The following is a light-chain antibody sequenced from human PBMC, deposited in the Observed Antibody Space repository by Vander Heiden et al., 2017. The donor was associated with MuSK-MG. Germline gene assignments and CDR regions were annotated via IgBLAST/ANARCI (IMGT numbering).Light chain of an antibody. CDR1: QSVSSSY. J-gene: IGKJ1*01. V-gene: IGKV3-20*01. Sequence: EIVLTQSPDTLSLSPGERATLSCRASQSVSSSYLAWYQQKPGQAPRLLIYATSSRATGIPDRFSGSGSGTDFTLTISRLEPEDFGMYYCQQDAGSPLTFGQGTKVEIK. CDR2: ATS. CDR3: QQDAGSPLT.